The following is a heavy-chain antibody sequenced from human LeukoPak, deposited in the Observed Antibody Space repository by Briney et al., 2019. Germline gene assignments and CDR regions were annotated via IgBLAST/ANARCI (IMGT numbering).Heavy chain of an antibody. CDR1: GGSISSGSYY. D-gene: IGHD3-22*01. V-gene: IGHV4-61*02. J-gene: IGHJ4*02. Sequence: SETLSLTCTVSGGSISSGSYYWSWIRQPAGKGLEWIGRIYTSGSTNYNPSLKSRVTISVDTSKNQFSLKLSSVTAADTAVYYCASGPYYYDSSGYYYDYWGQGTLVTVSS. CDR2: IYTSGST. CDR3: ASGPYYYDSSGYYYDY.